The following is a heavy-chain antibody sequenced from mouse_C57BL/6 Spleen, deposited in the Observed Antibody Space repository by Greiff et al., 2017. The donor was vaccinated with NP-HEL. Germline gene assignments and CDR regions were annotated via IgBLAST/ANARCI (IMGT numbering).Heavy chain of an antibody. J-gene: IGHJ3*01. CDR2: IDPSDSET. V-gene: IGHV1-52*01. D-gene: IGHD2-1*01. Sequence: QVQLKQPGAELVRPGSSVKLSCKASGYTFTSYWMHWVKQRPIQGLEWIGNIDPSDSETHYNQKFKDKATLTVDKSSSTAYMQLSSLTSEDSAVYYCATGYGNYGFAYWGQGTLVTVSA. CDR1: GYTFTSYW. CDR3: ATGYGNYGFAY.